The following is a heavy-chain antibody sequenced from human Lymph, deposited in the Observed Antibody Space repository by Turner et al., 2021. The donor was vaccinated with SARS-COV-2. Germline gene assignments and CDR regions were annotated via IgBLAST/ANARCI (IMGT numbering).Heavy chain of an antibody. Sequence: EVQLVESGGGLVKPGGSLSLSCAASGSTFSSCSMNWVRQAPGKWLEWVSSITSSSSYIYYADSVKGRFTISRDNAKKSLYLQMNSLRAEDTAVYYCARGGRPPWQWLGLGNFDYWGQGTLVTVSS. V-gene: IGHV3-21*01. CDR2: ITSSSSYI. CDR1: GSTFSSCS. J-gene: IGHJ4*02. CDR3: ARGGRPPWQWLGLGNFDY. D-gene: IGHD6-19*01.